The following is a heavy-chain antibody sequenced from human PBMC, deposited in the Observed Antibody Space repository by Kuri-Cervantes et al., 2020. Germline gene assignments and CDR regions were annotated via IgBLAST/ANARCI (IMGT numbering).Heavy chain of an antibody. CDR1: GGSFSGYY. Sequence: SETLSLTCAVYGGSFSGYYWSWIRQPPGKGLAWIGVINHSGSTNYNPSLKSRVTISVDTSKNQFSLKLSSVTAADTAVYYCARFAVSVHPEYYYYYYMDVWGKGTTVTVSS. D-gene: IGHD3-10*01. J-gene: IGHJ6*03. V-gene: IGHV4-34*01. CDR2: INHSGST. CDR3: ARFAVSVHPEYYYYYYMDV.